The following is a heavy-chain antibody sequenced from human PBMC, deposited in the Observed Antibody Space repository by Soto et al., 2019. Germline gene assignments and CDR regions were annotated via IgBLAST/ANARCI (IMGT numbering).Heavy chain of an antibody. CDR3: ARDRGYNWNYGWFDP. CDR1: GLTLTSNG. D-gene: IGHD1-7*01. V-gene: IGHV1-18*01. J-gene: IGHJ5*02. Sequence: APVKVSSKASGLTLTSNGICWVRQAPRQGLEWMGRISAYNGNTNYAQKLQGRVTMTTDTSTSTAYMELRSLRSDDTAVYYCARDRGYNWNYGWFDPWGQGTLVTVSS. CDR2: ISAYNGNT.